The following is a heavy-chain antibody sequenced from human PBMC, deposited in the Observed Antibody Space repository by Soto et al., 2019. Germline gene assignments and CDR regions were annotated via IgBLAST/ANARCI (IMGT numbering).Heavy chain of an antibody. CDR1: GGSTSRGGFY. Sequence: SETLSLTCTVSGGSTSRGGFYWSWIRQHPGKGLEWIGYIYYSGISYYNPSLNSRVSISLDTSRNQFSMTLNSVTAADTAVYYCARNGYTYGVDVWGQGATVTVSS. D-gene: IGHD5-18*01. CDR2: IYYSGIS. J-gene: IGHJ6*02. V-gene: IGHV4-31*03. CDR3: ARNGYTYGVDV.